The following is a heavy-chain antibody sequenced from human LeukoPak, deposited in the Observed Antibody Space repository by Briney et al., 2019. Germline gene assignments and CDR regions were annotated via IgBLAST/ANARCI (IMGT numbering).Heavy chain of an antibody. Sequence: SETLSLTCAVYGGSFSGYYWSWIRQPPGKGLEWIGEINHSGSTNYNPSLKSRVTISVDTSKNQFSLKLSSVTAADTAVYYCARTTEGGYSYGYFYHYMDVWGKGTTVTISS. CDR1: GGSFSGYY. D-gene: IGHD5-18*01. CDR2: INHSGST. V-gene: IGHV4-34*01. CDR3: ARTTEGGYSYGYFYHYMDV. J-gene: IGHJ6*03.